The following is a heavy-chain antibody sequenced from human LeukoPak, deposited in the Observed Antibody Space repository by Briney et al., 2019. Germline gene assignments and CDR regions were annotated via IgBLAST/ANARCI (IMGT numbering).Heavy chain of an antibody. D-gene: IGHD5-12*01. Sequence: GAPVKVSCKASGYNFTSYGFSWGGQAPGQGPEGMGWISAYNGNTNYAQKLQGRVTMTTDTSTSTAYMELRSLRSDDTAVYYCAREGYSGYDSNWFDPWGQGTLVTVSS. CDR2: ISAYNGNT. V-gene: IGHV1-18*01. CDR3: AREGYSGYDSNWFDP. J-gene: IGHJ5*02. CDR1: GYNFTSYG.